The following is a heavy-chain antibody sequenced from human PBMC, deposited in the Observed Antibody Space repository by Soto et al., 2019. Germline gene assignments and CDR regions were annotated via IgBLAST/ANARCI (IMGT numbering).Heavy chain of an antibody. V-gene: IGHV1-69*13. Sequence: SVKVSCKASGGTFSSYAISWVRQAPGQGLEWMGGIIPIFGTANYAQKFQGRVTTTADESTSTAYMELSSLRSEDTAVYYCARDRGYYDSSGYEAWGQGTLVTVSS. D-gene: IGHD3-22*01. J-gene: IGHJ5*02. CDR3: ARDRGYYDSSGYEA. CDR2: IIPIFGTA. CDR1: GGTFSSYA.